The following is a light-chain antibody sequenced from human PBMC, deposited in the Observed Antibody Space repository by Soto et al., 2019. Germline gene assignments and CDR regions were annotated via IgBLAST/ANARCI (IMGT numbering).Light chain of an antibody. V-gene: IGLV8-61*01. CDR2: STN. CDR3: VLYMGSGISV. CDR1: SGSVSTSYY. J-gene: IGLJ1*01. Sequence: QAVVTQEPSFSVSPGGTVTLTCGLSSGSVSTSYYPSWYQQTPGQAPRTLIYSTNTRSSGVPDRFSGSILGNKAARTITGAKADDESDYYCVLYMGSGISVFGAGTKLTVL.